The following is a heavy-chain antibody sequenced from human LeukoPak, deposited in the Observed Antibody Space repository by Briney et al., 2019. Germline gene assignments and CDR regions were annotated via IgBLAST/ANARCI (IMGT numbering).Heavy chain of an antibody. V-gene: IGHV3-23*01. CDR1: GFTFSSYA. CDR3: ARHAYSNYPYYFDY. D-gene: IGHD4-11*01. J-gene: IGHJ4*02. Sequence: GGSLRLSCAASGFTFSSYAMSWVRQAPGKGLEWVSALTGSGGSTYYADSVKGRFTISRDTSKNTLFLQMNSLRAEDTAVYYCARHAYSNYPYYFDYWGQGTLVTVSS. CDR2: LTGSGGST.